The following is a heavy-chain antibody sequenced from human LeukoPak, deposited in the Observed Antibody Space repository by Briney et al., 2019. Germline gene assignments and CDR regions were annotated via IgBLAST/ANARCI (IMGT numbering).Heavy chain of an antibody. CDR2: INHSGST. J-gene: IGHJ4*02. CDR3: ARDSGYSGSYFY. V-gene: IGHV4-34*01. Sequence: SETLSLTCAVYGGSFSGYYWSWIRQPPGKGLEWIGEINHSGSTNYNPSLKSRVTISVDTSKNQFSLKLSSVTAADTAVYYCARDSGYSGSYFYWGQGTLVTVSS. D-gene: IGHD1-26*01. CDR1: GGSFSGYY.